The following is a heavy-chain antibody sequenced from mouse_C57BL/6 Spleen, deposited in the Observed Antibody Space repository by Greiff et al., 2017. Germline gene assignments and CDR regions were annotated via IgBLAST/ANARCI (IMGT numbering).Heavy chain of an antibody. CDR2: IWSDGST. V-gene: IGHV2-6-1*01. CDR3: ARHSYYYGSSYAMDY. J-gene: IGHJ4*01. CDR1: GFSLTSYG. D-gene: IGHD1-1*01. Sequence: VQGVESGPGLVAPSQSLSITCTVSGFSLTSYGVHWVRQPPGKGLEWLVVIWSDGSTTYNSALKSRLSISKDNSKSQVFLKMNSLQTDDTAMYYCARHSYYYGSSYAMDYWGQGTSVTVSS.